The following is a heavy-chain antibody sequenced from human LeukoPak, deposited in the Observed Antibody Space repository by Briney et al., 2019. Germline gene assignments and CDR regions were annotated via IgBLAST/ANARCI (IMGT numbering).Heavy chain of an antibody. CDR2: ISTSDGNT. V-gene: IGHV1-46*01. D-gene: IGHD6-13*01. J-gene: IGHJ5*02. CDR1: GYTFTTYH. Sequence: ASVKVSCKASGYTFTTYHMHWVPQAPGQGLEWMGMISTSDGNTNYAQKFQGRVTMTRDTSTSTVYMQLSSLGSEDTAVYYCGTGRSAGTWFDLWGQGTLVTVTS. CDR3: GTGRSAGTWFDL.